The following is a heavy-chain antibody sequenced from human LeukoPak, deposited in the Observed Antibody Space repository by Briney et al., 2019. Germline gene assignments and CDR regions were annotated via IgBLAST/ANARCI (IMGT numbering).Heavy chain of an antibody. Sequence: PGGSLRLSCAASGFTFSSYAMHWVRQAPGKGLEWVAVISYDGSNKYYADSVKGRFTISRDNSKNTLYLQMNSLRAEDTAVYYCATYSGSFRFDYWGQGTLVTVSS. V-gene: IGHV3-30*04. CDR2: ISYDGSNK. D-gene: IGHD1-26*01. CDR1: GFTFSSYA. J-gene: IGHJ4*02. CDR3: ATYSGSFRFDY.